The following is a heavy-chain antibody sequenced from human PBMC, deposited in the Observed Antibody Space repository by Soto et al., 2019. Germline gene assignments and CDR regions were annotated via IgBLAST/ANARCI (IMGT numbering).Heavy chain of an antibody. V-gene: IGHV4-34*01. CDR3: ARGYDSSGYYFTHRSQNKRAEYLQH. J-gene: IGHJ1*01. D-gene: IGHD3-22*01. CDR2: INHSGST. Sequence: QVQLQQWGAGLLKPSETLSLTCAVYGGSFSGYYWSWIRQPPGKGLEWIGEINHSGSTNYNPPLXXQVXXXLDRSHSRSAXXLXSXXAADTGVYYCARGYDSSGYYFTHRSQNKRAEYLQHWGQGTLVTVSS. CDR1: GGSFSGYY.